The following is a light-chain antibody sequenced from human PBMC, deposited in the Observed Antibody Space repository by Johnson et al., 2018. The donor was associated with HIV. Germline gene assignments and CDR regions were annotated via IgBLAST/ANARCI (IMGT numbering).Light chain of an antibody. CDR1: SSNIGKNY. CDR2: DNN. CDR3: GTWDSSLSVNYV. V-gene: IGLV1-51*01. Sequence: QSVLTQPPSVSAAPGQKVTISCSGSSSNIGKNYVSWYQQLPGKAPKLLIYDNNKRPSGIPDRFSASKSGTSATLGITGLQTGDEADYYCGTWDSSLSVNYVFGTGTKVTVL. J-gene: IGLJ1*01.